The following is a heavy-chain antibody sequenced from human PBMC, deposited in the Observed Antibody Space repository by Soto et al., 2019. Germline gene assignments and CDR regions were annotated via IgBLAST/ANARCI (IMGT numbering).Heavy chain of an antibody. Sequence: QVQLVESGGGVVQPGRSLRLSCAASGFTFSSYAMHWVRQAPGKGLEWVAVISYDGSNKYYADSVKGRFIISRDNSKNTLYLQMNSLRAEDTAVYYCARDPGYSSSWYGVRRNYYYGMDVWGQGTTVTVSS. V-gene: IGHV3-30-3*01. J-gene: IGHJ6*02. CDR3: ARDPGYSSSWYGVRRNYYYGMDV. CDR1: GFTFSSYA. CDR2: ISYDGSNK. D-gene: IGHD6-13*01.